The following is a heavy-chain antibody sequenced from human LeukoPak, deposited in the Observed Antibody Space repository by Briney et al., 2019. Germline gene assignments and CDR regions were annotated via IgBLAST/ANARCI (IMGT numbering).Heavy chain of an antibody. CDR3: ARGGSEYSYGHARY. Sequence: PGGSLSLSCAASGYTFSSYSKNWVRQARGEGLEWVSSISNSRRYIYYADSVRGRFTISRDNAKNSLYLQMNSLRAEDTAVYYCARGGSEYSYGHARYWRQGTLVTVS. J-gene: IGHJ4*02. CDR2: ISNSRRYI. CDR1: GYTFSSYS. V-gene: IGHV3-21*01. D-gene: IGHD5-18*01.